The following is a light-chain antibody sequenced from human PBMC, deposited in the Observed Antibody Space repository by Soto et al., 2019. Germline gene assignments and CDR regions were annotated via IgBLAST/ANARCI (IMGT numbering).Light chain of an antibody. Sequence: EIVLTQSPGTLSLSPGERVTLSCRASQSVDSKYLAWYQQKPGQAPRLLIYGTSTRATGIPDRFSGSGSGTEFTLTISRLEPEDFAVYYCQKYSASTWYTFGQGTKLEI. CDR1: QSVDSKY. CDR3: QKYSASTWYT. CDR2: GTS. V-gene: IGKV3-20*01. J-gene: IGKJ2*01.